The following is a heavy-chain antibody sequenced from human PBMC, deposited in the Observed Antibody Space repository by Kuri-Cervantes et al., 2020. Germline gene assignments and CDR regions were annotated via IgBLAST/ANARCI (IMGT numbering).Heavy chain of an antibody. V-gene: IGHV3-33*08. CDR3: AREYCSSTSCSPYYYYGMDV. J-gene: IGHJ6*02. Sequence: GESLKISCAASGFTFDDYAMHWVRQAPGKGLEWVAVIWYDGSNKYYADSVKGRFTISRDNSKNTLYLQMNSLRAEDTAVYYCAREYCSSTSCSPYYYYGMDVWGQGTTVTVSS. CDR1: GFTFDDYA. CDR2: IWYDGSNK. D-gene: IGHD2-2*01.